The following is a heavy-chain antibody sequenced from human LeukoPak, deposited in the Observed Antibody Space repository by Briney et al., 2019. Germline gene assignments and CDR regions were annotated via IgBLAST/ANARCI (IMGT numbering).Heavy chain of an antibody. CDR3: ARGSSSWTFDY. Sequence: PSHTLSLTCALSGDSLSSNSAAWHWIRQSPSRGLEWLGRTYYRSKWYNDYAVSVKSRITINPDTSKNQFSLQLNSVTPEDTAVSYCARGSSSWTFDYWGQGTLVTVSS. D-gene: IGHD6-13*01. CDR1: GDSLSSNSAA. V-gene: IGHV6-1*01. J-gene: IGHJ4*02. CDR2: TYYRSKWYN.